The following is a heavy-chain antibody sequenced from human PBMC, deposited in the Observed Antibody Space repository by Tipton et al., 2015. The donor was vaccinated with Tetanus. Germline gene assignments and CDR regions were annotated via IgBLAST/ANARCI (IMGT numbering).Heavy chain of an antibody. CDR3: ARDKRLAALTPFDI. Sequence: TLSLTCTVSDGSFSSYYWSWIRQPPGKGLEWIGHIYYTGTTKDNPSLKSRVIMSVDTFRNQFYLSLSSVTAADTAMYYCARDKRLAALTPFDIWGPGTMVTVS. CDR1: DGSFSSYY. D-gene: IGHD2-15*01. J-gene: IGHJ3*02. V-gene: IGHV4-59*12. CDR2: IYYTGTT.